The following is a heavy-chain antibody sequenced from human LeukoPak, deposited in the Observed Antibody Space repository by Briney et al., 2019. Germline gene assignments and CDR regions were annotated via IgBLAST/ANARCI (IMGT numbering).Heavy chain of an antibody. CDR1: EFTIITYA. V-gene: IGHV3-30*04. CDR2: ISYDGRTT. CDR3: ARDPSRLLNGGRLDY. D-gene: IGHD7-27*01. Sequence: GGSLRLSCGASEFTIITYAMHWVRQAPGKGLEWVSVISYDGRTTYLSDSVKGRFSTSRDNSKNTVNLQMNSLRDEDTAVYYCARDPSRLLNGGRLDYWGQGILVTVSS. J-gene: IGHJ4*02.